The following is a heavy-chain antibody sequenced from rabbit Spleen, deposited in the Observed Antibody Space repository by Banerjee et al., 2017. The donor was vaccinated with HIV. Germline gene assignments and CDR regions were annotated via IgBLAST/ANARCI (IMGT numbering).Heavy chain of an antibody. CDR2: IYAGSSDNT. CDR3: VRGASSTGYYSL. J-gene: IGHJ4*01. CDR1: GFSFSSNYY. V-gene: IGHV1S40*01. Sequence: QSLEESGGDLVKPGASLTLTCTASGFSFSSNYYMCWVRQAPGKGLEWIACIYAGSSDNTYYASWAKGRFTISKTSSTTVTLQMTSLTAADTATYFCVRGASSTGYYSLWGQGTLVTVS. D-gene: IGHD1-1*01.